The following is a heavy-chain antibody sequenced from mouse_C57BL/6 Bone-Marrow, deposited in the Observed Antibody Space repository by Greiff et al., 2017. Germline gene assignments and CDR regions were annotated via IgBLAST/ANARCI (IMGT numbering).Heavy chain of an antibody. V-gene: IGHV14-4*01. CDR2: IDPENGDT. Sequence: VQLKQSGAELVRPGASVKLSCTASGFNIKDDYMHWVKQRPEQGLEWIGWIDPENGDTEYASKFQGKATITADTSSNTAYLQLSSLTSEYTAVYYCTNPVVADFDYWGQGTTLTVSS. CDR3: TNPVVADFDY. CDR1: GFNIKDDY. J-gene: IGHJ2*01. D-gene: IGHD1-1*01.